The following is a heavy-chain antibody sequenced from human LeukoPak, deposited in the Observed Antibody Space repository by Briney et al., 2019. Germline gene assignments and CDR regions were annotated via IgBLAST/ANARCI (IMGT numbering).Heavy chain of an antibody. CDR3: AKGDIGWKYYYYGTDV. CDR2: ISGSGGST. CDR1: GFTFSGYA. Sequence: GGSLRLSCAASGFTFSGYAMSWVRQAPGKGLEWVSAISGSGGSTYYADSVKGRFTISRDNSKNTLYLQMNSLRAEDTAVYYCAKGDIGWKYYYYGTDVWGQGTTVTVSS. D-gene: IGHD2-15*01. J-gene: IGHJ6*02. V-gene: IGHV3-23*01.